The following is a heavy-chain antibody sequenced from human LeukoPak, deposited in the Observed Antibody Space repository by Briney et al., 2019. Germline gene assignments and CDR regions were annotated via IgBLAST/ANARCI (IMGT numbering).Heavy chain of an antibody. V-gene: IGHV3-23*01. CDR1: GFTFSSYA. J-gene: IGHJ4*02. CDR3: AKRPGDYGGKYFDY. D-gene: IGHD4-23*01. CDR2: ISGSGGSS. Sequence: GGSLRLSCAASGFTFSSYAMSWVRQAPGKGLEWVSAISGSGGSSYYADSVKGRFTISRDNSKNTLYLQMNSLRAEDTAVYYCAKRPGDYGGKYFDYWGQGTLVTVSS.